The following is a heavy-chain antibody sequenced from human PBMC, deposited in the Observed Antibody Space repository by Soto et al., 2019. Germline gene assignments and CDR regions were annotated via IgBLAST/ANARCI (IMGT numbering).Heavy chain of an antibody. CDR3: VSGEGGWDTY. D-gene: IGHD6-25*01. Sequence: EVQLMESGGGLVQPGGSLRLSCAASGFTFSSYWMHWVRQAPGKGLVWVSRINSDGSSTTYADSVKGRFTISRDNAKNTLYLQMNSLRAEDTAVYYCVSGEGGWDTYWGQGTLVTVSS. V-gene: IGHV3-74*01. J-gene: IGHJ4*02. CDR2: INSDGSST. CDR1: GFTFSSYW.